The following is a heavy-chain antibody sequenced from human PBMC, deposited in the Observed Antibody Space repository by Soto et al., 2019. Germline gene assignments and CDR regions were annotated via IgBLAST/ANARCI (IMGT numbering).Heavy chain of an antibody. Sequence: ASVKVSCKASGYTFTGYYMHWVRQAPGQGLEWMGWINPNSGGTNYAQKFQGRVTMTRDTSISTAYMELSRLRSDDTAVYYCARDMYVMVGATMGAFDIWGQGTMVTVSS. CDR2: INPNSGGT. J-gene: IGHJ3*02. D-gene: IGHD1-26*01. CDR3: ARDMYVMVGATMGAFDI. CDR1: GYTFTGYY. V-gene: IGHV1-2*02.